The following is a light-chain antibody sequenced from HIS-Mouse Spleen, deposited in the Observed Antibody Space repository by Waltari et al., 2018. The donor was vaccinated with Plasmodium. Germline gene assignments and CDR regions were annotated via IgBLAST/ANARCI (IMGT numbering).Light chain of an antibody. CDR2: QDS. J-gene: IGLJ1*01. CDR3: QAWDSSTAYV. Sequence: SYELTQPPSVSVSPGQTASITCSGDKLGEKYAWWYQQKPGQSPLLVIYQDSKRPSGIPERFSCSNSGHTATLTISGTQTMDEADYYCQAWDSSTAYVFGTGTKVTVL. V-gene: IGLV3-1*01. CDR1: KLGEKY.